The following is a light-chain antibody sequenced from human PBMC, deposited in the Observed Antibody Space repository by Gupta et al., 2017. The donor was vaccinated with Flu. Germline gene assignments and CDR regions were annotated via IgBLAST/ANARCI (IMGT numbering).Light chain of an antibody. CDR3: QQTYQSSYT. Sequence: PSSLSASVGDRVAITCRASQTIGISLNWYQQKPGQAPKLLIYAAPSVQSGVPSRFSGRGSETDFTLTISSLQPEDFAVYYCQQTYQSSYTFGQGTTVEI. CDR2: AAP. J-gene: IGKJ2*01. V-gene: IGKV1-39*01. CDR1: QTIGIS.